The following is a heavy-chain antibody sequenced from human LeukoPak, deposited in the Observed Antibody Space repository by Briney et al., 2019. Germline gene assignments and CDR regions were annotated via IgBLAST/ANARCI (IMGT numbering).Heavy chain of an antibody. CDR1: GFTFSRYW. CDR2: MNQDGSEI. D-gene: IGHD5-18*01. V-gene: IGHV3-7*01. Sequence: PGGSLRLSCVGSGFTFSRYWLNWVRQAPGKGLEWVANMNQDGSEIYYLDSVKGRFTISRDNAKNSVYLQMNGLKAEDTAVYYCARDNVDTAMVTDSNWFDPWGQGTLVTVSS. J-gene: IGHJ5*02. CDR3: ARDNVDTAMVTDSNWFDP.